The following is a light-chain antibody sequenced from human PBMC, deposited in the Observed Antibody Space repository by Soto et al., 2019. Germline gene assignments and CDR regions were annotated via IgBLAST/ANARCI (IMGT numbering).Light chain of an antibody. V-gene: IGKV3-15*01. CDR2: GAS. CDR3: QQYNNWPRWT. CDR1: QSVSSN. J-gene: IGKJ1*01. Sequence: EIVLTQSPATLSLSPGERATLSCRASQSVSSNLAWYQQKPGQAPRLLIYGASTRATGIPARFSGSGSGTEFTLTISSLQSGDFAVYYCQQYNNWPRWTFGQGTKVDIK.